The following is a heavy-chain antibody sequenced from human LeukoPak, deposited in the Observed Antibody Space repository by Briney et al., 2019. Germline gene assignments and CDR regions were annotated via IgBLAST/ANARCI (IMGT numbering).Heavy chain of an antibody. CDR3: ARGGMTTVSSHFDY. CDR1: GRSFSGYY. D-gene: IGHD4-17*01. J-gene: IGHJ4*02. CDR2: INHSGST. Sequence: SETLSLTCAVYGRSFSGYYWSWIRQPPGKGLEWIGEINHSGSTNYNPSLKSRVTISVDTSKNQFSLKLSSVTAADTAVYYCARGGMTTVSSHFDYWGQGTLVTVSS. V-gene: IGHV4-34*01.